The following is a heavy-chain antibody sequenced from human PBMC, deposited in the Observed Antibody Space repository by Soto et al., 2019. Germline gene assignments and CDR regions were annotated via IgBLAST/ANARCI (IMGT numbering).Heavy chain of an antibody. Sequence: GGSLRLSCAASGFTFSNAWMNWVRQAPGKGLEWVGRIKSKTDGGTTDYAAPVKGRFTISRDDSKNTLYLQMNSLKTEDTAVYYCTTDHRGGLFDIFSGYYPAQYYHYGMAVWGQGTTVTVSS. CDR1: GFTFSNAW. CDR3: TTDHRGGLFDIFSGYYPAQYYHYGMAV. V-gene: IGHV3-15*07. D-gene: IGHD3-9*01. J-gene: IGHJ6*02. CDR2: IKSKTDGGTT.